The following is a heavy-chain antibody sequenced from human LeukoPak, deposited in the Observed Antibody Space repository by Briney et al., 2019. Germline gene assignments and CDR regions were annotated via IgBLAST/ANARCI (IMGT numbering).Heavy chain of an antibody. CDR2: ISPNNGAT. CDR1: GYTFSNYY. CDR3: AKEGERDLLPDF. D-gene: IGHD3-16*01. V-gene: IGHV1-2*02. Sequence: ASVEVSCKASGYTFSNYYIHWVRQAPGQGLQWLGWISPNNGATNYAPKFQGRVTMTGDTSIDIAYMELRSLTSDDTAMYYCAKEGERDLLPDFWGQGTLVTVSS. J-gene: IGHJ4*02.